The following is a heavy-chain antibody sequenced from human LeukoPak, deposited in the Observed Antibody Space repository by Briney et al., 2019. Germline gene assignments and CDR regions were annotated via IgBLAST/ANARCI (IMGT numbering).Heavy chain of an antibody. Sequence: ASVTVSCKVSGYTLTELYMHWVRQAPGKGLEWMGGFDPEDGETIYAQKFQGRVTMTEDTSTDTAYMELSSLRSEDTAVYYCAPGIMITFGYTEYWGQGTLVTVSS. V-gene: IGHV1-24*01. CDR1: GYTLTELY. J-gene: IGHJ4*02. D-gene: IGHD3-16*01. CDR3: APGIMITFGYTEY. CDR2: FDPEDGET.